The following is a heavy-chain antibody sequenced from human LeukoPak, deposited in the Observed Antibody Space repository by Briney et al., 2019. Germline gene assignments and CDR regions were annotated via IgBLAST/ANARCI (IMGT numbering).Heavy chain of an antibody. CDR2: INPNSGGT. CDR1: GYTFTGYY. CDR3: ARDQTAYCGGDCYSASFDY. V-gene: IGHV1-2*02. Sequence: GESLKISCKASGYTFTGYYMHWVRQAPGQGLEWMGWINPNSGGTNYAQRFQGRVTMTRDTSISTAYMELSRLRSDDTAVYYCARDQTAYCGGDCYSASFDYWGQGTLVTVSS. D-gene: IGHD2-21*02. J-gene: IGHJ4*02.